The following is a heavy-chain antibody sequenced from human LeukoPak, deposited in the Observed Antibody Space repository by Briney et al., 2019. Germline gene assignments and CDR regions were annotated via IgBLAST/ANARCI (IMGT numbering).Heavy chain of an antibody. J-gene: IGHJ4*02. CDR1: GGSISSYY. Sequence: KSSETLSLTCTVSGGSISSYYWSWIRQPPGKGLEWIGYIYYSGSTNYNPSLKSRVTISVDTSKNQFSLKLSSVTAADTAVYYCARVGRTSSSWDMYYFDYWGQGTLVTVSS. CDR3: ARVGRTSSSWDMYYFDY. CDR2: IYYSGST. V-gene: IGHV4-59*01. D-gene: IGHD6-13*01.